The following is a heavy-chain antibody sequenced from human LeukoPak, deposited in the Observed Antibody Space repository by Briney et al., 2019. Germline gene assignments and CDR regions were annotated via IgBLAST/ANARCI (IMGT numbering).Heavy chain of an antibody. V-gene: IGHV3-21*01. CDR2: ISSSSSYI. Sequence: GGSLRLSCAASGFTFSSYSMNWVRQAPGKGLEWVSSISSSSSYIYYADSVKGRFTISRDNAKNSLYLQMNSLRAEDTAVYYCARSWSLYYWYYGMDVWGQGTTVTVSS. J-gene: IGHJ6*02. CDR3: ARSWSLYYWYYGMDV. CDR1: GFTFSSYS. D-gene: IGHD2-8*01.